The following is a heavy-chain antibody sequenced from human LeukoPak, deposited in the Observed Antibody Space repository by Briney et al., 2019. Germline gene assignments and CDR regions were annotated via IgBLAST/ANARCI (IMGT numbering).Heavy chain of an antibody. CDR2: ISRAGDRT. CDR3: ARGESFAFDV. CDR1: GFIFSSYD. V-gene: IGHV3-23*01. J-gene: IGHJ3*01. Sequence: GGSLRLSCVGSGFIFSSYDMGWVRQAPGKGLEWVSSISRAGDRTYYEDSVKGRFTFSRNNSRNTMYLQMNSLRAEDTAVYYCARGESFAFDVWGQGTVVTVSS.